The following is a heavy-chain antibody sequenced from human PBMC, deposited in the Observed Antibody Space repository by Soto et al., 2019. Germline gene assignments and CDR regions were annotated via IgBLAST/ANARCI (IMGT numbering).Heavy chain of an antibody. CDR2: ISAYNGNT. J-gene: IGHJ3*01. Sequence: SLKVSCRATGYTFTTYCIRWLREAPVHWLEWMGWISAYNGNTNYAQKLQGRVTMTPDTSTSTAYMELRSLRSDDTAVYYCARDEGGSGVYCSGGSCYEDAFDVWGQGTMVTVSS. CDR3: ARDEGGSGVYCSGGSCYEDAFDV. D-gene: IGHD2-15*01. V-gene: IGHV1-18*01. CDR1: GYTFTTYC.